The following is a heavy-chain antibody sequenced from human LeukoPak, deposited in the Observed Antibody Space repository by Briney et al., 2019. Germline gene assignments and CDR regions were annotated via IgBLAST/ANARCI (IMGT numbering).Heavy chain of an antibody. CDR1: GFTFSSYS. CDR2: ISSSSSTI. CDR3: ARVNSHSSSRFLYAFDI. Sequence: GGSLRLSCAASGFTFSSYSMNWFRQAPGKGLEWVSYISSSSSTIYYADSVKGRFTISRDNSKNTLYLQMNSLRAEDTAVYYCARVNSHSSSRFLYAFDIWGQGTMVTVSS. V-gene: IGHV3-48*01. D-gene: IGHD6-13*01. J-gene: IGHJ3*02.